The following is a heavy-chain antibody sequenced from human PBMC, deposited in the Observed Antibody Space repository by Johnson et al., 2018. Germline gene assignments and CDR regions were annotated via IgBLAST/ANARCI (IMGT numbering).Heavy chain of an antibody. CDR1: GGSISGYF. V-gene: IGHV4-59*01. J-gene: IGHJ6*02. Sequence: QVQLQESGPGLVKSSETXSLTCTVSGGSISGYFWTWIRQPPGKGLAWVGYISYTGSTNYNPSLKSRVTMSVDTSKNQFSLEVNSMTAADTAVYYCARLCATSVRSCSYYGLDVWGQGTTVTVSS. CDR2: ISYTGST. D-gene: IGHD3-10*01. CDR3: ARLCATSVRSCSYYGLDV.